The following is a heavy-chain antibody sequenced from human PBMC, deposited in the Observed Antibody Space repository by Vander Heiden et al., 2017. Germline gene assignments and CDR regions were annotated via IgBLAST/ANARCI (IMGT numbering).Heavy chain of an antibody. Sequence: VQLVECGGGVVQPGRSLRLSCAASGFTLSNYGIPWVRQAPGRGLEWVAVTWYDESRKYFADPVQDRFSISRDNSKVFLQMNSLRAEDTAVYYCARDGRVRGIIIRPYYYYGMDVWGQGTAVTVSS. CDR2: TWYDESRK. J-gene: IGHJ6*02. CDR3: ARDGRVRGIIIRPYYYYGMDV. V-gene: IGHV3-33*01. CDR1: GFTLSNYG. D-gene: IGHD3-10*01.